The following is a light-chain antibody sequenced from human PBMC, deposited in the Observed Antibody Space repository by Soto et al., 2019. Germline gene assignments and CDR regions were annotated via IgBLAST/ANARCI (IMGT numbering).Light chain of an antibody. V-gene: IGLV1-47*01. CDR3: AAWDDSLSVV. Sequence: QSVLTQPPSASGTPGQRVTISGSGSSSNIGSNYVYWYQQLPGTAPKLLIYRNNQRPSGVPDRFSGSKSGTSASLAISGLRSEDEADYYCAAWDDSLSVVFGGGTKVTVL. J-gene: IGLJ2*01. CDR2: RNN. CDR1: SSNIGSNY.